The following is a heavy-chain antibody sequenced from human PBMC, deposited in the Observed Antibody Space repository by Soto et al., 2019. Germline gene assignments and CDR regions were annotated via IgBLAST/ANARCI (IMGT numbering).Heavy chain of an antibody. CDR3: ATTGPY. V-gene: IGHV3-30*03. J-gene: IGHJ4*02. CDR1: GFTFSSYG. Sequence: VGSLRLSCAASGFTFSSYGMHWVRQAPGKGHEWVAVISYDGSNKYYADSVKGRFTISRDNSKNTLYLQMNSLRAEDTAAYYCATTGPYWGQGTLVTVS. CDR2: ISYDGSNK.